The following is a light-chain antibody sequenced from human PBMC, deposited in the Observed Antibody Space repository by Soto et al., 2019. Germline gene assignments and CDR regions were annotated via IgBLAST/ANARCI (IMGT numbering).Light chain of an antibody. Sequence: EIVLTQSPGTLSLSPGERATLSCRASQSVSSNYLAWYQQKSGQAPRLLIYDATSRATGIPDRFSGSGSGTDFTLTISRLEPEDFAVYYCQQYGSSPLTFGGGTKVDIK. J-gene: IGKJ4*01. CDR3: QQYGSSPLT. CDR2: DAT. CDR1: QSVSSNY. V-gene: IGKV3-20*01.